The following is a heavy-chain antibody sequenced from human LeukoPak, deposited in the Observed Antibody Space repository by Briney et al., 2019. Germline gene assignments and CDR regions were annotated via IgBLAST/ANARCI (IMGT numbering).Heavy chain of an antibody. CDR1: GFTFSDYY. J-gene: IGHJ4*02. V-gene: IGHV3-11*04. D-gene: IGHD5-18*01. Sequence: GGSLRLSCAASGFTFSDYYMSWIRQAPGKGLEWVSYISSSGSTIYYADSVKGRFTISRDNAKNSLYLQMNSLRAEDTAVYYCAYTAMVYPPNPDYWGQGTPVTVSS. CDR3: AYTAMVYPPNPDY. CDR2: ISSSGSTI.